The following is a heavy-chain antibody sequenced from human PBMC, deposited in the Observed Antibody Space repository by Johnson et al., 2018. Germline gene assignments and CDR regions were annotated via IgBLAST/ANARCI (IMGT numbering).Heavy chain of an antibody. Sequence: VQSGGGLVKPGGSLRLSCAVSGLTFSHAWMNWVRQAPGKGLEWVGRIKSKIDGEASDYAAPVKGRFPISRDDSRSTLFLQMNSLKTEATAVYSCTTVLLWFGELHGVDVWGQGTTVTVSS. D-gene: IGHD3-10*01. CDR2: IKSKIDGEAS. CDR1: GLTFSHAW. J-gene: IGHJ6*02. V-gene: IGHV3-15*01. CDR3: TTVLLWFGELHGVDV.